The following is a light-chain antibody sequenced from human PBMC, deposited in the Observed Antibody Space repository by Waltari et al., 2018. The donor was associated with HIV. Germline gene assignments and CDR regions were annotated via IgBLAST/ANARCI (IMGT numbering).Light chain of an antibody. V-gene: IGLV3-25*03. CDR2: KDS. CDR3: QSADKNIKSVV. Sequence: SYELTQPPSVSVSPGQTAGITCSGDVLSKQFVYWYQQKTGQAPSLLIYKDSQRPSGVPERFSVSPSGTTVTLTITGVLAEDEAEYYCQSADKNIKSVVFGGGTKLTVL. CDR1: VLSKQF. J-gene: IGLJ2*01.